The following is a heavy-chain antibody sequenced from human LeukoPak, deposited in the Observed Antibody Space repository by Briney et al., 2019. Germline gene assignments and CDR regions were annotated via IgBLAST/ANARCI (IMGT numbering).Heavy chain of an antibody. V-gene: IGHV3-48*01. CDR3: ARDLCSGTSCYAGWFDP. CDR2: ISSSSSTI. J-gene: IGHJ5*02. D-gene: IGHD2-2*01. CDR1: GFTFSSYS. Sequence: GGSLRLSCAASGFTFSSYSTNWVRQAPGKGLEWVSYISSSSSTIYYADSVKGRFTISRDNAKNSLYLQMNSLRAEDTAVYYCARDLCSGTSCYAGWFDPWGQGTLVTVSS.